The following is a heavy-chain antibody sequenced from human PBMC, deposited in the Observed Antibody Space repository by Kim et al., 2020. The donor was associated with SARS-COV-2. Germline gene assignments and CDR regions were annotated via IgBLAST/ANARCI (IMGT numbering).Heavy chain of an antibody. V-gene: IGHV4-39*01. CDR3: ARHEISGYDSTNWFDP. D-gene: IGHD5-12*01. CDR2: IYYSGST. J-gene: IGHJ5*02. CDR1: GGSISSSSYY. Sequence: SETLSLTCTVSGGSISSSSYYWGWIRQPPGKGLEWIGSIYYSGSTYYNPSLKSRVTISVDTSKNQFSLKLSSVTAADTAVYYCARHEISGYDSTNWFDPWGQGTLVTVSS.